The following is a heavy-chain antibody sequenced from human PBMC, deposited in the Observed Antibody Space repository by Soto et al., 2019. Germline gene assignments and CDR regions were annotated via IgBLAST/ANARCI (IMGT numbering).Heavy chain of an antibody. Sequence: PPETLSLTCTVSGGSVSSGSYYWSWIRQPPGKVLEWIVYIYYSGSTNYNPSLKSRVTISLDTSNNQFSLKLSSVTSSDTAVYYCARERIEGATLDYWGQGTLVTVSS. CDR2: IYYSGST. D-gene: IGHD1-26*01. V-gene: IGHV4-61*01. CDR3: ARERIEGATLDY. J-gene: IGHJ4*02. CDR1: GGSVSSGSYY.